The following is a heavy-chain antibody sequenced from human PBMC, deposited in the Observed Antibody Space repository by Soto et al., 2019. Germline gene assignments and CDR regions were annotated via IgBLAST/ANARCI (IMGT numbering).Heavy chain of an antibody. V-gene: IGHV1-24*01. CDR3: ARAIRALAVAADFDY. Sequence: ASVKVSCKVSGYTLTELSMHWVRQAPGKGLEWMGCFDPEDGETIYAQKLQGRVTMTTDTSTSTAYMELRSLRSDDTAVYYCARAIRALAVAADFDYWGQGTLVTV. CDR1: GYTLTELS. CDR2: FDPEDGET. D-gene: IGHD6-19*01. J-gene: IGHJ4*02.